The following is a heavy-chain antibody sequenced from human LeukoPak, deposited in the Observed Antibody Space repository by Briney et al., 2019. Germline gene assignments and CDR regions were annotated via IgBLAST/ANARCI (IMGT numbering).Heavy chain of an antibody. CDR3: ANWDYYGSGSYLG. V-gene: IGHV3-30*04. CDR1: GFTFSSYA. D-gene: IGHD3-10*01. J-gene: IGHJ4*02. CDR2: ISYDGSNT. Sequence: GGSLRLSCTVSGFTFSSYAMHWVRQAPGKGPEWVAVISYDGSNTYYADSVRGRFTISRDNSKNTLYLLMNSLRAEDTAVYYCANWDYYGSGSYLGWGQGTLVTASS.